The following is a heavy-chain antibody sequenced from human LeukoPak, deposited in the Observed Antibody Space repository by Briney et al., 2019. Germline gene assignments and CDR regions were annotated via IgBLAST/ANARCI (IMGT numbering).Heavy chain of an antibody. J-gene: IGHJ5*02. CDR2: IYYNGST. CDR1: GGSVSSGSYY. D-gene: IGHD3-10*01. CDR3: ARDPGPGSGSYYWFDP. V-gene: IGHV4-61*01. Sequence: SETLSLTCTVSGGSVSSGSYYWSWIRQPPGKGLEWIGYIYYNGSTNYNPSLKSRVTISVDTSKNQFSLKLSSVTAADTAVYYCARDPGPGSGSYYWFDPWGQGTLVTVSS.